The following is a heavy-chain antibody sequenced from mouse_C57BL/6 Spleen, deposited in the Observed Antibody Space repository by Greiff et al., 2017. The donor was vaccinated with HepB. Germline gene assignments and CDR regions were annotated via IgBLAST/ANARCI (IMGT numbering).Heavy chain of an antibody. CDR2: IDPENGDT. V-gene: IGHV14-4*01. CDR3: TTRGYYGFAY. J-gene: IGHJ3*01. D-gene: IGHD2-3*01. Sequence: EVQLQQSGAELVRPGASVKLSCTASAFNIKDDYMHWVKQRPEQGLEWIGWIDPENGDTEYASKFQGKATITADTSSNTAYLQLSSLTSEDTAVYYCTTRGYYGFAYWGQGTLVTVSA. CDR1: AFNIKDDY.